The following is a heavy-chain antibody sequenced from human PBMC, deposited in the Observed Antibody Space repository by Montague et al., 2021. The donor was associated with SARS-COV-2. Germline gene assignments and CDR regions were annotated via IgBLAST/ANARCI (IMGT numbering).Heavy chain of an antibody. CDR1: GDSVSHYF. J-gene: IGHJ4*02. V-gene: IGHV4-59*02. CDR3: VRDPAPSGSGTFYDY. Sequence: SETLSLTCTVSGDSVSHYFWTWIRQPPGKGLEWIGNVYYSRSSSYNPSXXGRVSIAVDTSKNQFSLRLSTVTAADTAIYYCVRDPAPSGSGTFYDYWGQGTLVTVSS. D-gene: IGHD1-26*01. CDR2: VYYSRSS.